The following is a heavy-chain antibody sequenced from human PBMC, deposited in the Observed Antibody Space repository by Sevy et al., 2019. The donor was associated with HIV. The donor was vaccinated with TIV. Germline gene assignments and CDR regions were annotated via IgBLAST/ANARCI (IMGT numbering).Heavy chain of an antibody. CDR2: IRSKAYGGTT. CDR1: GFTFGDYA. J-gene: IGHJ3*02. CDR3: TRDPSYCSSTSCYMIDDAFDI. D-gene: IGHD2-2*02. Sequence: GGSLRLSCTASGFTFGDYAMSWFRQAPGKGLEWVGFIRSKAYGGTTEYAASVKARFTISRDDSKSIAYLQTNSLKTEYTAVYYCTRDPSYCSSTSCYMIDDAFDIWGQGTMVTVSS. V-gene: IGHV3-49*03.